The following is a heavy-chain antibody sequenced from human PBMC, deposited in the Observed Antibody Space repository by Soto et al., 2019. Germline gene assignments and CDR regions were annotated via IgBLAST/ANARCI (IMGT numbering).Heavy chain of an antibody. CDR3: ARDHGIGNSDAFDI. V-gene: IGHV3-33*01. J-gene: IGHJ3*02. D-gene: IGHD1-26*01. Sequence: GGSLRLSCAACGFTVSSYGRHWVRQAPGKGLEWVAVIWYDGSNKYYADSVKGRFTISRDNSKNTLYLQMNSLRAEDTAVYYCARDHGIGNSDAFDIWGQGTMVTVSS. CDR2: IWYDGSNK. CDR1: GFTVSSYG.